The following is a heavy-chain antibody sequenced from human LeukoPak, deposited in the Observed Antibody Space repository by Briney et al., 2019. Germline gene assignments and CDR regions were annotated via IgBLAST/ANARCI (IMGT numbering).Heavy chain of an antibody. CDR3: AKDLVRTYYYDSSGYYWAAFDI. D-gene: IGHD3-22*01. CDR2: ISGSGGST. Sequence: GGSLRLSCAASGITFSTYDMSWVRQAPGKGLEWVSAISGSGGSTYYADSVKGRFTISRDNSKNTLYLQMNSLRAEDTAVYYCAKDLVRTYYYDSSGYYWAAFDIWGQGTMVTVSS. V-gene: IGHV3-23*01. CDR1: GITFSTYD. J-gene: IGHJ3*02.